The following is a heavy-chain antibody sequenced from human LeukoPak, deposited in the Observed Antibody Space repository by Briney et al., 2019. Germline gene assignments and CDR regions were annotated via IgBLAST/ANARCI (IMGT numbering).Heavy chain of an antibody. CDR1: GFIFSTYA. Sequence: PGTSLRLSCEASGFIFSTYAFHWVRQAPGKGSEWMAFITYVGSDTYFADSVKGRFTLSRDNSKNALYLQMNSLTSADTAMYYCARPGGYAFDVWGQGTMVTVSS. V-gene: IGHV3-30*04. D-gene: IGHD3-10*01. CDR2: ITYVGSDT. J-gene: IGHJ3*01. CDR3: ARPGGYAFDV.